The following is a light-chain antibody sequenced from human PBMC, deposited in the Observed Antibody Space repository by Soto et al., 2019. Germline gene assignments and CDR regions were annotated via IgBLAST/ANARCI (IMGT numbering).Light chain of an antibody. V-gene: IGKV1-5*03. Sequence: DIHMTQSPSTLSGAVGDRVTITCRGGQTISSWLAWYQQKPGKAPKLLIYKASTLKSGVPSRFSGSGSGTDFTLTISSLQPDDFATYYCQHYNSYSEAFGQGTKVDI. CDR1: QTISSW. J-gene: IGKJ1*01. CDR2: KAS. CDR3: QHYNSYSEA.